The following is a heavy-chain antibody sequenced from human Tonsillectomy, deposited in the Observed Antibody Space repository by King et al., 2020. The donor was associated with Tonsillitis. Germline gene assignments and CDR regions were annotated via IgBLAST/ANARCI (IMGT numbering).Heavy chain of an antibody. Sequence: QLQESGPGRVKPSETLSLTCTVSGGSISSSNHYWGWIRQPPGKGLEWIASFYNSGSTYYNPSLKSRVTISVDSSKKHFSLKLSSLTGADTAVYYCARRGYAYGNWFDHWGQGTLVTVSS. D-gene: IGHD5-18*01. J-gene: IGHJ5*02. CDR2: FYNSGST. V-gene: IGHV4-39*01. CDR1: GGSISSSNHY. CDR3: ARRGYAYGNWFDH.